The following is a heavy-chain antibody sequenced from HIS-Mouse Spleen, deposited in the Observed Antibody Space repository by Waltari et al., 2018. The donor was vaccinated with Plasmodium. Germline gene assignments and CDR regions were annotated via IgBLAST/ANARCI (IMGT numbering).Heavy chain of an antibody. CDR2: IKQDGSEK. V-gene: IGHV3-7*01. D-gene: IGHD6-13*01. CDR1: GFTFSSYW. J-gene: IGHJ2*01. Sequence: SGGSLRPPCAGSGFTFSSYWMSWVRQAPGKGLEWVANIKQDGSEKYYVDSVKGRFTISRDNAKNSLYLQMNSLRAEDTAVYYCASSWYWYFDLWGRGTLVTVSS. CDR3: ASSWYWYFDL.